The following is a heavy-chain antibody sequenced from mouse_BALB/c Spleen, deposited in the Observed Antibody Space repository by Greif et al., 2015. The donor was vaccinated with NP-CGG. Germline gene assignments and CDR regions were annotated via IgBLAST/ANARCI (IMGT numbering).Heavy chain of an antibody. CDR2: ISSGGSYT. J-gene: IGHJ2*01. CDR1: GFTFSSYG. CDR3: ARQKGVDY. V-gene: IGHV5-6*01. Sequence: EVQLVESGGDLVKPGGSLKLSCAASGFTFSSYGMSWVRQTPDKRLEWVATISSGGSYTYYPDSVKGRFTISRDNAKNTLYLQMSILKSEDTAMYYCARQKGVDYWGQGTTLTVSS.